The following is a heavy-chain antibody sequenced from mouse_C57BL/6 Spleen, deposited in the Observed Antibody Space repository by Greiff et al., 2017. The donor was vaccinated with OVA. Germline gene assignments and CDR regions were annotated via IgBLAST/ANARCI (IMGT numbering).Heavy chain of an antibody. J-gene: IGHJ3*01. V-gene: IGHV1-15*01. Sequence: QVQLKESGAELVRPGASVTLSCKASGYTFTDYEMHWVKQTPVHGLEWIGAIDPETGGTAYNQKFKGKAILTADKSSSTAYMELRSLTSEDSAVYYCTRSNNYDYDGFAYWGQGTLVTVSA. D-gene: IGHD2-4*01. CDR3: TRSNNYDYDGFAY. CDR2: IDPETGGT. CDR1: GYTFTDYE.